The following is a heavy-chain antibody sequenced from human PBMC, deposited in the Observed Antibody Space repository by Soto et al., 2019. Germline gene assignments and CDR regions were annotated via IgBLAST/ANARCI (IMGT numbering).Heavy chain of an antibody. CDR1: GYTFTDYY. CDR2: INPESGNP. Sequence: QVQMVQSVAEVTKPGDSVKVSCKASGYTFTDYYMHWVRQAPGQGFEWVGGINPESGNPKYVPKFQGRVTVTRDTSTSTAYMELNGLTSDDTAVYYCASEDCTNTNCLKGFHYWGQGTLVTVSS. D-gene: IGHD2-8*01. J-gene: IGHJ4*02. CDR3: ASEDCTNTNCLKGFHY. V-gene: IGHV1-2*02.